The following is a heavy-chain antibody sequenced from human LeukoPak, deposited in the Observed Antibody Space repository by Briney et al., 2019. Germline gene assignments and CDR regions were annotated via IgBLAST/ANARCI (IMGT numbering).Heavy chain of an antibody. CDR1: GYTFTSYD. J-gene: IGHJ5*02. CDR3: AREEGRNWFDP. CDR2: MNPSSGNT. Sequence: ASVTVSCKASGYTFTSYDINWVRQATGQGLEWMGWMNPSSGNTGYAQKFQGRVTMTRNTSISTAYMELSSLRSEDTAVYYCAREEGRNWFDPWGQGTLVTVSS. V-gene: IGHV1-8*01.